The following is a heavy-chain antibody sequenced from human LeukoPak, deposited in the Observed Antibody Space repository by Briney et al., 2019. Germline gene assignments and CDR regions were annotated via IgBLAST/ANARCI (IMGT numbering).Heavy chain of an antibody. CDR2: IRYDGSNK. CDR3: AKDLSLYVTTVGTIDY. J-gene: IGHJ4*02. D-gene: IGHD4-23*01. Sequence: PGGSLRLSCTASGFTFGDYAMSWVRQAPGKGLEWVAFIRYDGSNKYYADSVKGRFTISRDNSKNTLYLQMNSLRAEDTAVYYCAKDLSLYVTTVGTIDYWGQGTLVTVSS. V-gene: IGHV3-30*02. CDR1: GFTFGDYA.